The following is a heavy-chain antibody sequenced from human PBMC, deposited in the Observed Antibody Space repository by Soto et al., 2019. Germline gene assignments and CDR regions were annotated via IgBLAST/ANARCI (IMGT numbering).Heavy chain of an antibody. Sequence: PGESLKISCKGSGYTFTNYWIFWVRQMPGKGLEFMGIIYPCYSDTRYSPSFQGHVTISAYNSISTSYLQLISLKASDTAMYYCARQGAYDSVTDWGQGTLVTVSS. CDR2: IYPCYSDT. D-gene: IGHD5-12*01. CDR1: GYTFTNYW. J-gene: IGHJ4*02. CDR3: ARQGAYDSVTD. V-gene: IGHV5-51*01.